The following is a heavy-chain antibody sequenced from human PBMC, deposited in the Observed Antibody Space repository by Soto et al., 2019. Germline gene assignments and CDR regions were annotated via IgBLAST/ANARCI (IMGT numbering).Heavy chain of an antibody. CDR1: GYTFTDYG. CDR2: ITAYNGNT. D-gene: IGHD2-2*01. J-gene: IGHJ4*02. V-gene: IGHV1-18*01. Sequence: QVQLVQSGAEIKKPGASVKVSCKCSGYTFTDYGISWVRQAPGRGLEWMGWITAYNGNTNYAQKFQGRVTMTTDTSTSTVYSDLRSLTSDDSAVYYCAMECCSSTSYYGVDYWGRGTLGTVSS. CDR3: AMECCSSTSYYGVDY.